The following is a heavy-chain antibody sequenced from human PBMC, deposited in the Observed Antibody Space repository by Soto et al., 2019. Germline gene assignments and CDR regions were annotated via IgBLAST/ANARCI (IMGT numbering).Heavy chain of an antibody. D-gene: IGHD3-10*01. V-gene: IGHV3-7*01. Sequence: EVQLVESGGGLVQPGGSLRLSCAASGFTFSTYWMSWARQAPGKGLEWVAHINQDGSTNYHVDSVKGRFTISRDNARNSLYLQMNSLRAEDTAVYFCARDKSGSLDSGAPGTLVTVSS. J-gene: IGHJ4*02. CDR3: ARDKSGSLDS. CDR2: INQDGSTN. CDR1: GFTFSTYW.